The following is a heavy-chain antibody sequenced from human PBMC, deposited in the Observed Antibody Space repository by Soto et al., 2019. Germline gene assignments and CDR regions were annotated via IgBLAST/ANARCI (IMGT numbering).Heavy chain of an antibody. Sequence: SETLSLTCTVSGGSISSGGYYWSWIRQHPGKGLEWIGYIYSSGSTYYNPSLKSRVTISVDTSKNQFSLKLSSVTAADTAVYYCARTSYDSSGTAADPWGQGTLVTVCS. J-gene: IGHJ5*02. CDR1: GGSISSGGYY. D-gene: IGHD3-22*01. CDR2: IYSSGST. CDR3: ARTSYDSSGTAADP. V-gene: IGHV4-31*03.